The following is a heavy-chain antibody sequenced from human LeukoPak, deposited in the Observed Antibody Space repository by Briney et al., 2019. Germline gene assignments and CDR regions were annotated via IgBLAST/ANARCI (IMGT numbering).Heavy chain of an antibody. Sequence: GGSLRLSCAASGFTFSNYNMNWVRQAPGKGLEWVSYISSSSSTIYYADSVKGRFTISRDNAKNSLYLQMNSLRAEDTAVYYCARSAMTIFGVVLYYFDYWGQGTLVTVSS. V-gene: IGHV3-48*01. J-gene: IGHJ4*02. CDR3: ARSAMTIFGVVLYYFDY. CDR2: ISSSSSTI. CDR1: GFTFSNYN. D-gene: IGHD3-3*01.